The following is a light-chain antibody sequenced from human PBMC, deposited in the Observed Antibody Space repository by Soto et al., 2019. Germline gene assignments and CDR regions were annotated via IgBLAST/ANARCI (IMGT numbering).Light chain of an antibody. V-gene: IGKV1-39*01. CDR3: QQRYSTPLT. CDR2: AAS. Sequence: DIQMTQSPSSLSASVGDRVTITCRASQSISSYLNWYQQKPGKAPKLLIYAASSLQSGVPSRFTGSGSWTDFTLTISSLQPEDFATYYCQQRYSTPLTFGGGTKVEIK. J-gene: IGKJ4*01. CDR1: QSISSY.